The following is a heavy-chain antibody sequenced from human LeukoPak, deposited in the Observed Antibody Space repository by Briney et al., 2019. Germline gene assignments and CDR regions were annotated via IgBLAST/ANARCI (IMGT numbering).Heavy chain of an antibody. CDR1: DGSVSSGSYY. V-gene: IGHV4-61*01. CDR3: ARARGSYYYFDY. J-gene: IGHJ4*02. CDR2: IYYSGST. D-gene: IGHD1-26*01. Sequence: SETLSLTCTVSDGSVSSGSYYWSWIRQPPGKGLEWIGYIYYSGSTNYNPSLKSRVTISVDTSKNQFSLKLSSVTAADTAVYYCARARGSYYYFDYWGQGTLVTVPS.